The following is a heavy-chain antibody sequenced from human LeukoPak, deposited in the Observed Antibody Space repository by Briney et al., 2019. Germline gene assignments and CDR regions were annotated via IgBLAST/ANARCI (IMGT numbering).Heavy chain of an antibody. J-gene: IGHJ4*02. CDR1: GFTFSTYA. Sequence: QPGGSLRLPCAASGFTFSTYAMSWARQAPGKGLEWVSAISGSGGSTYYADSVKGRFTISRDNSKNTLYLQINSLRAEDTAIYYCAKDRRNWGSRVDYWGQGTLVTVSS. V-gene: IGHV3-23*01. CDR2: ISGSGGST. D-gene: IGHD7-27*01. CDR3: AKDRRNWGSRVDY.